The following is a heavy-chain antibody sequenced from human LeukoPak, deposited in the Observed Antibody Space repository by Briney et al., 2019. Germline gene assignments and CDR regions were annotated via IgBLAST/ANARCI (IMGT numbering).Heavy chain of an antibody. CDR2: ISAYNGNT. CDR1: GYTFTSYG. D-gene: IGHD6-13*01. V-gene: IGHV1-18*01. J-gene: IGHJ2*01. CDR3: ARDDSSSWYDY. Sequence: ASVKVSCKASGYTFTSYGFSWVRQAPGQGLEWMGWISAYNGNTNYAQKLQGRVTMTTDTSTSTVYMELRSLRSDDTAMYYCARDDSSSWYDYWGRGTLVTVSS.